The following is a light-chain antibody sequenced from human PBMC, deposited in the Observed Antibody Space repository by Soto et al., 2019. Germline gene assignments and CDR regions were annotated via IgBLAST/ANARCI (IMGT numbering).Light chain of an antibody. V-gene: IGKV2-28*01. CDR2: LGS. Sequence: DIVMTQSPLPLPVTVGEPASISCRSSQSLLHRNGYNHLDWYLQKPGQSPQLLIYLGSNRASGVPDRFSGSGSGSDFTLKISRVEAEDVVVYFCMQALQTPITFGQGTRLEIK. CDR3: MQALQTPIT. CDR1: QSLLHRNGYNH. J-gene: IGKJ5*01.